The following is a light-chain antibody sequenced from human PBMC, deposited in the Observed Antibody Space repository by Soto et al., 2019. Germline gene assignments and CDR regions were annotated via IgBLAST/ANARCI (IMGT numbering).Light chain of an antibody. V-gene: IGKV3D-15*01. CDR2: GAS. CDR3: QQYYHAPIT. Sequence: EIVLTQSPATLSVSPGERATLSCRASQSVSSSLAWYQQKPGQAPRLLIYGASSRATGIPDRFSGSGSGTDFTLSIGSLQAEDVAVYYCQQYYHAPITFGQGTRLEIK. J-gene: IGKJ5*01. CDR1: QSVSSS.